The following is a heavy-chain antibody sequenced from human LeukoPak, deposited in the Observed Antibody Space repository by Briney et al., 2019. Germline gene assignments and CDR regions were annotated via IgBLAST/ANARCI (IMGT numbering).Heavy chain of an antibody. CDR3: ARARYCSSTSCSDAFDI. J-gene: IGHJ3*02. D-gene: IGHD2-2*01. Sequence: GASVKVSCKASGYTFTSYYMHWVRQAPGQGLEWMGIINPSGGSTSYAQKFQGRVTMTRDTSTSTVYMELSSLRSEDTAVYYCARARYCSSTSCSDAFDIWGQGTMVTVSS. V-gene: IGHV1-46*01. CDR1: GYTFTSYY. CDR2: INPSGGST.